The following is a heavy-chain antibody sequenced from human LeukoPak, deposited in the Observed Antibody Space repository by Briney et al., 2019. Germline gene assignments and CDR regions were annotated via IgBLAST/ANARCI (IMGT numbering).Heavy chain of an antibody. CDR3: ARGGGGSSYYYYYMDV. D-gene: IGHD1-26*01. CDR1: GFTVSSNY. J-gene: IGHJ6*03. V-gene: IGHV4-34*01. CDR2: INHSGST. Sequence: GSLRLSCAASGFTVSSNYMSWVRQAPGKGLEWIGEINHSGSTNYNPSLKSRVTISVDTSKNQFSLKLSSVTAADTAVYYCARGGGGSSYYYYYMDVWGKGTTVTVSS.